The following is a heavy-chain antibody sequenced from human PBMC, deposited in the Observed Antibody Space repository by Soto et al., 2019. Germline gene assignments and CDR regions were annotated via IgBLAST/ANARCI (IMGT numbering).Heavy chain of an antibody. CDR3: AKDRDDYRNYVFDY. V-gene: IGHV3-23*01. D-gene: IGHD4-4*01. Sequence: EVQLLESGGGLVQPGGSLRLSCAASGFTFTNYAMTWVRQAPGKGLEWVSISSGSGSGGSTNYADSVKCRFTISRDNSKNTLYLQMNSLRVEATAVYYCAKDRDDYRNYVFDYWGQGTLVTVSS. CDR2: SSGSGSGGST. J-gene: IGHJ4*02. CDR1: GFTFTNYA.